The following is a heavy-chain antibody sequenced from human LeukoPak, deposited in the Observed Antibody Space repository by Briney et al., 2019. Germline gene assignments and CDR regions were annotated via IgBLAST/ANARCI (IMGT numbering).Heavy chain of an antibody. CDR2: SGNKANSYTT. CDR3: TRGYSGIGIYAFDI. J-gene: IGHJ3*02. D-gene: IGHD1-26*01. V-gene: IGHV3-72*01. Sequence: SGGSLRLSCAVSGFTFSAHYIDWVRQAPGKGLEWGGRSGNKANSYTTEYAASVRGRFTISRDDSKNSLYLQMNSLKTEDTAVYYCTRGYSGIGIYAFDIWGQGTMVTVSS. CDR1: GFTFSAHY.